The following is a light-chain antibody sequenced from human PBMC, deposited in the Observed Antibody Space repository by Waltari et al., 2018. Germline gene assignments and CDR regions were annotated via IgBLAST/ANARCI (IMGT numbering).Light chain of an antibody. V-gene: IGKV3-20*01. CDR3: QQYGSSPT. CDR1: QSVSSSY. Sequence: EIVLTQSPGTLSLSPGERATLSCRARQSVSSSYLAWYQQKPGQAPRLLIYGASSRATGIPDRFRGSGSGTDFTLTISRLEPEDFAVYYCQQYGSSPTFGGGTKVEIK. J-gene: IGKJ4*01. CDR2: GAS.